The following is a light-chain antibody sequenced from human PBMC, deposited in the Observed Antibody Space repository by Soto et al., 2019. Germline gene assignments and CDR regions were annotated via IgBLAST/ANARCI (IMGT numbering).Light chain of an antibody. V-gene: IGKV3-15*01. CDR2: GAS. Sequence: EIVLTHSPATLSFSPVERVSLSCRASQSVDINLAWYQQKPGQAPRLLIYGASTRATDMPGRFSGRGSGTEFTLTISSLQSEDFAVYYCQQYRNWPRTFGQGTKVDIK. CDR1: QSVDIN. J-gene: IGKJ1*01. CDR3: QQYRNWPRT.